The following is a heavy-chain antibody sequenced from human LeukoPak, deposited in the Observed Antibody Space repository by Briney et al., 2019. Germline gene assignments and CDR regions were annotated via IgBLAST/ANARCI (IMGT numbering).Heavy chain of an antibody. Sequence: PGGSLRLSCAASGFTFCSLWMSWLRQAPGKGREWVANIKQDGREKYYVVYVRGRFTISRDNAKNSLYLQMNSLRSEDTAVYYCARSPLDYGDYRNWFDPWGQGTLVTVSS. CDR2: IKQDGREK. CDR1: GFTFCSLW. V-gene: IGHV3-7*01. D-gene: IGHD4-17*01. CDR3: ARSPLDYGDYRNWFDP. J-gene: IGHJ5*02.